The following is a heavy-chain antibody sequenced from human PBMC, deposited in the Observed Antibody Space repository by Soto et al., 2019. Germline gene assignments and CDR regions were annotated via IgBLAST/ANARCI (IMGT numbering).Heavy chain of an antibody. V-gene: IGHV3-74*01. D-gene: IGHD2-15*01. Sequence: EVQLVESGGGLVQPGGSLRLSCVASGFKFDYYCMHWVRQAPGGGLMWSSRLQTDGIHTAYADSVKGRFTISRDNATNTLSLQMNNLRVEDTAIYYCARVGAPDYWGQGNLVSVSS. J-gene: IGHJ4*02. CDR1: GFKFDYYC. CDR3: ARVGAPDY. CDR2: LQTDGIHT.